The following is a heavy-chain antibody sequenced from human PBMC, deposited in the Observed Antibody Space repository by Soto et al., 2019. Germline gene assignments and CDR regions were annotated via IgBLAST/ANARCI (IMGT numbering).Heavy chain of an antibody. Sequence: QVQLVQSGAEVKQPGSSVKVSCQASGVTFSSFAISWVRQAPGQGLEWLGGIIPIFRTPNYAQNFQGRVTMTADETTSSGYMERSRLRSEDTAVCYWAGGTGSVFRPGTHRFNWFDPWGQGTLVTVS. CDR1: GVTFSSFA. D-gene: IGHD1-26*01. CDR2: IIPIFRTP. J-gene: IGHJ5*02. V-gene: IGHV1-69*01. CDR3: AGGTGSVFRPGTHRFNWFDP.